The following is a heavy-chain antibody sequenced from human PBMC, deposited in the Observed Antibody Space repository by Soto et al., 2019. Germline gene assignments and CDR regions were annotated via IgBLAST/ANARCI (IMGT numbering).Heavy chain of an antibody. CDR1: GFTFSGSA. CDR2: IRSKANSYAT. J-gene: IGHJ4*02. Sequence: QAGGSLRLSCAASGFTFSGSAMPWVRQASGKGLEWVGRIRSKANSYATAYAASVKGRFTISRDNSKNTLYLQMNSLRAEDTAVYYCARGKDYGDYLDYWGQGTLLTVSS. CDR3: ARGKDYGDYLDY. V-gene: IGHV3-73*01. D-gene: IGHD4-17*01.